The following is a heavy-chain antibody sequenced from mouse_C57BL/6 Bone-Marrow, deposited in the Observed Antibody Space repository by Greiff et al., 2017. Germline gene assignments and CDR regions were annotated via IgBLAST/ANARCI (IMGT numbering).Heavy chain of an antibody. Sequence: EVQLQQSGPELVKPGASVKISCKASGYTFTDYYMNWVKQSHGKSLEWIGDINPNNGGTSYNQKFKGKATLTVEKSSSTAYMELRSLTSEDSAVYYCARCTTVVAPDYWGQGTTLTVSS. D-gene: IGHD1-1*01. J-gene: IGHJ2*01. CDR2: INPNNGGT. V-gene: IGHV1-26*01. CDR1: GYTFTDYY. CDR3: ARCTTVVAPDY.